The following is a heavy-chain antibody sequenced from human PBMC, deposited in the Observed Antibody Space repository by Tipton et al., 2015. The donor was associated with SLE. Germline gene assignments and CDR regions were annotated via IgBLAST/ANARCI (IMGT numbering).Heavy chain of an antibody. V-gene: IGHV4-59*12. J-gene: IGHJ4*02. CDR2: LSYSGST. CDR3: ARDYHDTWGYYFDY. Sequence: TLSLTCTVSGGSLSSYYWSWIRQSPEKGLEWIGYLSYSGSTNYNPSLESRVTISVDTSKNQFSLKLSSVTAADTAVYYCARDYHDTWGYYFDYWGQGTLVTVSS. D-gene: IGHD7-27*01. CDR1: GGSLSSYY.